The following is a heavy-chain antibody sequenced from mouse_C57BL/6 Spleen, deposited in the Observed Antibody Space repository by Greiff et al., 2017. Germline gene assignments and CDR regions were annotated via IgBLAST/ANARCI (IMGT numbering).Heavy chain of an antibody. Sequence: VHLVESGPELVKPGASVKISCKASGYSFTSYYIHWVKQRPGQGLEWIGWIYPGSGNTKYNEKFKGKATLTADTSSSTAYMQLSSLTSEDSAVYYWARNGRYYGSSYEGYYFDYWGQGTTLTVSS. CDR2: IYPGSGNT. CDR3: ARNGRYYGSSYEGYYFDY. V-gene: IGHV1-66*01. D-gene: IGHD1-1*01. J-gene: IGHJ2*01. CDR1: GYSFTSYY.